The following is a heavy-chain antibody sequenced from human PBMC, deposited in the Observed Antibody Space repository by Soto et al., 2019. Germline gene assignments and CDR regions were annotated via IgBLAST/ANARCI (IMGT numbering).Heavy chain of an antibody. D-gene: IGHD4-17*01. CDR3: ARHSDDGVPTEYFQH. CDR2: IYYSGST. CDR1: GGSISSYY. V-gene: IGHV4-59*08. J-gene: IGHJ1*01. Sequence: SETLSLTCSVSGGSISSYYWSWIRQPPGKGLEWIGYIYYSGSTSYNPSLKSRVTISVDTSKNQFPLKLSSVTAADTALYYCARHSDDGVPTEYFQHWGQGTLVTVSS.